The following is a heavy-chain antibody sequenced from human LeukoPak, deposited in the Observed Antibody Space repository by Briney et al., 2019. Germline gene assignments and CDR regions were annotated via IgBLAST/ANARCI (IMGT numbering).Heavy chain of an antibody. Sequence: GGSLRLSCAASGFPFSSSHMHWVRQAPGKGLEWVALISSDGITKHYADSVKGRFTISRDNSTNTLYLQMNSLRPGDTAVYFCATITTIVVISGGAFDVWGQGTMVTVSS. CDR3: ATITTIVVISGGAFDV. CDR2: ISSDGITK. CDR1: GFPFSSSH. V-gene: IGHV3-30*04. J-gene: IGHJ3*01. D-gene: IGHD3-22*01.